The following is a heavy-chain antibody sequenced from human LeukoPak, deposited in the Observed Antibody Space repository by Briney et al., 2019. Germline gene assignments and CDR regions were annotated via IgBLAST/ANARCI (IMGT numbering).Heavy chain of an antibody. Sequence: GGSLRLSCAASGFSFSSYGMHWVRQAPGKGLEWVAVISYDGSNKYYADSVKGRFTISGDNSKNTLYLQMNSLRAEDTAVYYCARIFSGGPTGHSFDIWGQGTMVTVSS. J-gene: IGHJ3*02. CDR2: ISYDGSNK. D-gene: IGHD2-15*01. V-gene: IGHV3-30*03. CDR3: ARIFSGGPTGHSFDI. CDR1: GFSFSSYG.